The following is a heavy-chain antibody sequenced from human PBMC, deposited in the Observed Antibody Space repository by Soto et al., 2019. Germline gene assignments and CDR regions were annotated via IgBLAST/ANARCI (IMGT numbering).Heavy chain of an antibody. J-gene: IGHJ4*02. Sequence: EVQLVESGGGLVKPGGSLRLSCAAPGFTFSSYTMHWVRQAPGKGLEWVSFMSTSGSYIYYADSVKGRFTISRDNAKNSLYLQMNSLRAEDTAVYYCAREAGWYALDYWGQGTLVTVSS. CDR2: MSTSGSYI. CDR1: GFTFSSYT. CDR3: AREAGWYALDY. D-gene: IGHD6-19*01. V-gene: IGHV3-21*06.